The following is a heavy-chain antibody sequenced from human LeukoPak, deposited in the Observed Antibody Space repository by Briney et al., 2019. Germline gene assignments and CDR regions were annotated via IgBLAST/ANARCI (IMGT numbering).Heavy chain of an antibody. V-gene: IGHV3-23*01. D-gene: IGHD2-21*02. Sequence: QPGGSLRLSCAASGFTFSNYAMNWVRQAPGKGLEWVSVITSGGSTYYADSAKGRFTISRDNSKNTLYLQMNSLRAEDTAVYYCAKRLPVVGDRNRAFDYWGQGTLVTVSS. J-gene: IGHJ4*02. CDR2: ITSGGST. CDR1: GFTFSNYA. CDR3: AKRLPVVGDRNRAFDY.